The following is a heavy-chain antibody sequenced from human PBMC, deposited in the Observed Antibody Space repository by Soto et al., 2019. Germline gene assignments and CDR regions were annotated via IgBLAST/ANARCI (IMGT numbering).Heavy chain of an antibody. V-gene: IGHV1-2*02. J-gene: IGHJ6*03. CDR3: ARESGGATATLDYYYFYMDV. D-gene: IGHD5-12*01. CDR1: GYTFTSYG. CDR2: INPNGGTT. Sequence: GASVKVSCKASGYTFTSYGISWVRQAPGQGLEWMGWINPNGGTTNYAQKFQGRVTVTRDTSIRTVYMELSSLRSDDTAVYYCARESGGATATLDYYYFYMDVWGKGTTVTSP.